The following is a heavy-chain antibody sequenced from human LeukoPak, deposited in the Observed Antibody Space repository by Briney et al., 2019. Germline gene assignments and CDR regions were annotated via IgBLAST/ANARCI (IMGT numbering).Heavy chain of an antibody. Sequence: PGGSLRLSCAASGFTFSSYVMSWVRQAPGKGLEWVSAISGSGGSTYSADSVQGRFTISRDNSKSTLYLQINSLRAEDTAVYYCAKLFGSLDYWGQGTLVTVSS. V-gene: IGHV3-23*01. J-gene: IGHJ4*02. CDR2: ISGSGGST. CDR3: AKLFGSLDY. CDR1: GFTFSSYV. D-gene: IGHD3-10*02.